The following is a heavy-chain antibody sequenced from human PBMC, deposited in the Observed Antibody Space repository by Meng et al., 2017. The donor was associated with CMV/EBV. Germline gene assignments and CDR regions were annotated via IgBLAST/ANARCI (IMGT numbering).Heavy chain of an antibody. D-gene: IGHD1-26*01. CDR2: INPSGGST. CDR3: ARESGSVGDY. V-gene: IGHV1-46*01. J-gene: IGHJ4*02. Sequence: QGWLGRSGAQVKTTGGCVKVSCKASGYTFTSYYMHWVREAPGQGLEWMGIINPSGGSTSYAQKFQSRVTMTRDTSTSTVYMELSSLRSEDTAVYYCARESGSVGDYWGQGTLVTVSS. CDR1: GYTFTSYY.